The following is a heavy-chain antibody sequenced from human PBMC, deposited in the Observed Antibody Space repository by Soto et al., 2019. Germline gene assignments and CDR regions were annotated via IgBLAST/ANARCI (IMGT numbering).Heavy chain of an antibody. Sequence: SVKVSCKASGDTFSSYAISWVRQAPGQGLEWMGGIIPIFGTANYAQNFQGRVTITADESTSTVSMELSSLRSEDTAMYYCARTFLIRGVITDNWFDPWGQGTLVTVSS. CDR3: ARTFLIRGVITDNWFDP. D-gene: IGHD3-10*01. CDR2: IIPIFGTA. CDR1: GDTFSSYA. V-gene: IGHV1-69*01. J-gene: IGHJ5*02.